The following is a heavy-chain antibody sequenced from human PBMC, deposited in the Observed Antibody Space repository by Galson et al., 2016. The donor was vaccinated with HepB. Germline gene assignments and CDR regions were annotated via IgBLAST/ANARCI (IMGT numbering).Heavy chain of an antibody. D-gene: IGHD3-9*01. V-gene: IGHV3-23*01. J-gene: IGHJ4*02. CDR2: ISNSGT. Sequence: SLRLSCAASGFTLTDCAMRWVRQAPGKGLEWVSTISNSGTYYACSAKGRFTISRDSSKNTLHLQMNSLRAEDTAMYYCAKGDADWYLTYFDYWGQGTLGIVSS. CDR1: GFTLTDCA. CDR3: AKGDADWYLTYFDY.